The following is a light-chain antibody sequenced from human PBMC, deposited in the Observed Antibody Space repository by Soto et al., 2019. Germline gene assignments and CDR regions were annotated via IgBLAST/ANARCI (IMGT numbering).Light chain of an antibody. CDR3: SSYTTTNTWV. CDR1: SSDVGHYDY. J-gene: IGLJ3*02. Sequence: QSALAQPASVSGSPGQSITISCTGTSSDVGHYDYVSWYQQHPGKVPKLIIFEVSYRPSEVSDRFSASKSGNTASLTISGLQAEDEADYYCSSYTTTNTWVLGGGTKVTVL. V-gene: IGLV2-14*01. CDR2: EVS.